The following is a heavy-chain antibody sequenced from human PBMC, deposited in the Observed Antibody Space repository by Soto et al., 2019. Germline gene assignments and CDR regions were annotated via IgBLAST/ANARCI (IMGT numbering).Heavy chain of an antibody. CDR2: ISTHTGDT. V-gene: IGHV1-18*01. CDR3: AREGGVGADGPGIRGMDV. CDR1: GYTFTTYG. Sequence: QAQMVQSGAELKEPGASVKVSCKASGYTFTTYGVSWVRQAPGQGLEWVGEISTHTGDTLYAQKFKGRVTVTTDASSSTVYMEVRSLRSDDTAVYYCAREGGVGADGPGIRGMDVWCPGNTVTVSS. D-gene: IGHD2-21*01. J-gene: IGHJ6*02.